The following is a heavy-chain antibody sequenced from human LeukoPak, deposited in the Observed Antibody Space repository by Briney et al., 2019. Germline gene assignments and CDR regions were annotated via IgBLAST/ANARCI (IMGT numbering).Heavy chain of an antibody. CDR2: ISYSGNT. D-gene: IGHD3-16*01. V-gene: IGHV4-39*07. CDR1: GGSISSSNYY. J-gene: IGHJ6*03. Sequence: PSETLSLACSVSGGSISSSNYYWGWIRQPPGKGLEWIGSISYSGNTYYNPSLKSRVTISVDTSKNQFSLKLSSVTAADTAVYYCVRLGSTGDYYYYYMDVWGKGTTVTVSS. CDR3: VRLGSTGDYYYYYMDV.